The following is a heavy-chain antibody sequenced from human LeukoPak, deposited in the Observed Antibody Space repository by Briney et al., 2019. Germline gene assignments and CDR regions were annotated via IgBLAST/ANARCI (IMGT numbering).Heavy chain of an antibody. J-gene: IGHJ4*02. CDR1: GFSFSNYA. V-gene: IGHV3-23*01. Sequence: GGSLRLSCAASGFSFSNYAMTWVRQAPGKGLEWVSGISSGGGSIYYADFVKGRFTISRDNSKNTVNLQMNSLRAEDTAVYYCAKCARIDWLPIDYWGQGTLVTVSS. CDR3: AKCARIDWLPIDY. CDR2: ISSGGGSI. D-gene: IGHD3-9*01.